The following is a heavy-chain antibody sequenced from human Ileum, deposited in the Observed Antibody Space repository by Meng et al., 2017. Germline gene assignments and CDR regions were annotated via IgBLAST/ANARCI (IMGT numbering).Heavy chain of an antibody. Sequence: EVQLVESGGGLVQPGGSLRLSCAASGLALSSYWIHWVRQPPGKGLVWISLISPDGSATNYADSVKGRFTISRDNAKNTVYLQMDSLGVEDTALYYCASFQYTMEDYWGLGTLVTVSS. D-gene: IGHD3-3*01. J-gene: IGHJ4*02. CDR3: ASFQYTMEDY. CDR2: ISPDGSAT. V-gene: IGHV3-74*01. CDR1: GLALSSYW.